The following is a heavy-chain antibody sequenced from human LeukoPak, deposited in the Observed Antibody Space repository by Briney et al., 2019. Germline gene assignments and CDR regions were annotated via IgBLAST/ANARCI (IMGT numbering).Heavy chain of an antibody. J-gene: IGHJ4*02. CDR3: AKGIRFLEWLLADY. D-gene: IGHD3-3*01. V-gene: IGHV3-23*01. CDR2: ISGSGGST. Sequence: GRSLRLSCAASGFTFSSYAMHWVRQAPGKGLEWVSAISGSGGSTYYADSVKGRFTISRDNSKNTLYLQMNSLRAEDTAVYYCAKGIRFLEWLLADYWGQGTLVTVSS. CDR1: GFTFSSYA.